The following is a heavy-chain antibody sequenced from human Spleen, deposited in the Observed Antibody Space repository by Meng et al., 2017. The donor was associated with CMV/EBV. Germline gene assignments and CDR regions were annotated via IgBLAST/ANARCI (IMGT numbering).Heavy chain of an antibody. V-gene: IGHV3-7*01. J-gene: IGHJ4*02. Sequence: GGSLRLSCAASRFTFSSYWMSWVRQAPGKGLEWVANINQDGSEKYYVDSVKGRFPISRDNAKNSLYRQMSSLRAEDTAVYYCARALRFCSSTSCYTRHSSLDYWGQGTLVTVSS. D-gene: IGHD2-2*02. CDR1: RFTFSSYW. CDR2: INQDGSEK. CDR3: ARALRFCSSTSCYTRHSSLDY.